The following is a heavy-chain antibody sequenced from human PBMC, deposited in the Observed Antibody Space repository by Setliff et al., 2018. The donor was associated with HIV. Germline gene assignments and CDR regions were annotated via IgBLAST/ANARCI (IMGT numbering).Heavy chain of an antibody. Sequence: GASVKVSCKASGYTFTSYGISWVRQSPGQGLEWMGWISAYNGNTNYAQKLQGRVTMTTDTSTSTAYMELRSLRSDDTAVYYCARDPSCSSTSCYAGLFDPWGQGILVTVSS. V-gene: IGHV1-18*01. CDR2: ISAYNGNT. CDR3: ARDPSCSSTSCYAGLFDP. J-gene: IGHJ5*02. CDR1: GYTFTSYG. D-gene: IGHD2-2*01.